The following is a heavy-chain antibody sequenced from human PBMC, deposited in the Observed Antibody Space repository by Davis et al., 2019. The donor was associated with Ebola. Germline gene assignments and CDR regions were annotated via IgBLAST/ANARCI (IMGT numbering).Heavy chain of an antibody. CDR1: GGSISSSSYY. CDR3: ARVPVHSSSWYGYYYYGMDV. CDR2: INHSGST. Sequence: SETLSLTCTVSGGSISSSSYYWSWIRQSPGKGLEWIGEINHSGSTNYNPSLKSRVTISVDTSKNQFSLKLSSVTAADTAVYYCARVPVHSSSWYGYYYYGMDVWGQGTTVTVSS. D-gene: IGHD6-13*01. V-gene: IGHV4-39*07. J-gene: IGHJ6*02.